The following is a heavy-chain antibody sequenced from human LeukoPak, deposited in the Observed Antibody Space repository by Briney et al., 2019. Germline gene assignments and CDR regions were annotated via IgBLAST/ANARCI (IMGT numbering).Heavy chain of an antibody. J-gene: IGHJ6*02. CDR3: AREGSGWYTYYYYGMDV. CDR1: GYTFTSYG. CDR2: ISAYNGNT. Sequence: ASVKVSCKASGYTFTSYGISWVRQAPGQGLEWMGWISAYNGNTNYAQKLQGRVTMTTDTSTSTAYMELRSLRSDDTAVYYCAREGSGWYTYYYYGMDVWGQGTTVTVSS. V-gene: IGHV1-18*04. D-gene: IGHD6-19*01.